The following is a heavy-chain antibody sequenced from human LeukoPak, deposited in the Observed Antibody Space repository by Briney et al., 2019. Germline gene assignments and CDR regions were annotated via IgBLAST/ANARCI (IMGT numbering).Heavy chain of an antibody. D-gene: IGHD5-18*01. Sequence: SVKVSCEASGGTFSSYAISWVRQAPGQGLEWMGGIIPIFGTANYAQKFQGRVTITADESTSTAYMELSSLRSEDTAVYYCARDPSRIQLCYNWFDPWGQGTLVTVSS. CDR3: ARDPSRIQLCYNWFDP. V-gene: IGHV1-69*13. CDR2: IIPIFGTA. J-gene: IGHJ5*02. CDR1: GGTFSSYA.